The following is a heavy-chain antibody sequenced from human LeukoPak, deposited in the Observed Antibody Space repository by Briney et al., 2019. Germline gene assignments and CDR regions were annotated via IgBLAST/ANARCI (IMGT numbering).Heavy chain of an antibody. J-gene: IGHJ4*02. Sequence: GGSLRLSCAASGFTFSSFGMSWVRQAPGKGLEWVSSISSSSNYIYYSDSVKGRFTISRDNAKNSLYLQMNSLRAEDTAVYYCASSYGSGSYRLCWGQGTLVTVSS. CDR1: GFTFSSFG. CDR3: ASSYGSGSYRLC. V-gene: IGHV3-21*01. CDR2: ISSSSNYI. D-gene: IGHD3-10*01.